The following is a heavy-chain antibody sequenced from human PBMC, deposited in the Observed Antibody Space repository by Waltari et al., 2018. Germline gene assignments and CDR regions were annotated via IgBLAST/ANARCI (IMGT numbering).Heavy chain of an antibody. CDR2: IYHSGST. J-gene: IGHJ5*02. V-gene: IGHV4-38-2*01. Sequence: QVQLQESGPGLVKPSETLSLTCAVSGYSISSGYYWGWIRQPPGKGLEWIGSIYHSGSTYYTPSLKSRVTVSVDTSKNQFSLKLSSVTAADTAVYYCARHRRPFDPWGQGTLVTVSS. CDR3: ARHRRPFDP. CDR1: GYSISSGYY.